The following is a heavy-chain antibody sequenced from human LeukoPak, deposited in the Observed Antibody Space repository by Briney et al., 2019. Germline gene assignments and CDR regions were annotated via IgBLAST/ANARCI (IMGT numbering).Heavy chain of an antibody. CDR3: ARGGGYSYGTVDY. J-gene: IGHJ4*02. D-gene: IGHD5-18*01. Sequence: GGSLRLSCAASGFTFSSYWMHWVRQAPGKGLVWVSRINSDGSSTSYADSVKGRFTISRDNAKNTLYLQMNSLRDEDTAVYYCARGGGYSYGTVDYWGQGTLVTVSS. V-gene: IGHV3-74*01. CDR1: GFTFSSYW. CDR2: INSDGSST.